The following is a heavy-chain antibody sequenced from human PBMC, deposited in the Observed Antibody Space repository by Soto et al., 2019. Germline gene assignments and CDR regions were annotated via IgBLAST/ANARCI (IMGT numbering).Heavy chain of an antibody. J-gene: IGHJ6*03. CDR1: GLIFSSYS. CDR2: IDSSSSDI. Sequence: EVHLAESGGGLVQPGGSLRLSCAASGLIFSSYSMNWVRQAPGKGLEWVSYIDSSSSDIHYADSVRVRFTISRDNAKKSLFLQMDSLRVEDTAVYYCARDRTVDVVPTIPTYYYYMDVWGKGTTVTVSS. CDR3: ARDRTVDVVPTIPTYYYYMDV. V-gene: IGHV3-48*01. D-gene: IGHD5-12*01.